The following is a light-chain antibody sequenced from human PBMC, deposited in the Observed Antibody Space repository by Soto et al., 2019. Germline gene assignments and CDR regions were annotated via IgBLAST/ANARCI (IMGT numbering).Light chain of an antibody. J-gene: IGLJ3*02. Sequence: QSVLTQPPSTSGTPGQRVTISCSGIRSNIGRSTVNWYQQLPGTAPKVLVYSTNQRPSGVPDRFSGSKSGTSASLAISGLQSVDEADYYCAAWDDTLSVWVFGGGTKLTVL. CDR3: AAWDDTLSVWV. CDR1: RSNIGRST. CDR2: STN. V-gene: IGLV1-44*01.